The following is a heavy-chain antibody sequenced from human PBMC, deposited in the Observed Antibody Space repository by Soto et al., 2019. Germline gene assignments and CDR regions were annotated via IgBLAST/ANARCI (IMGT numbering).Heavy chain of an antibody. CDR3: ATGALYDSSGYYDPV. J-gene: IGHJ4*02. D-gene: IGHD3-22*01. Sequence: QVQLVQSGAGVKKPGASVKVSCKASGYTFTSYGISWVRQAPGQGLEWMGWISAYNGNTNYAQKLQGRVTMTTDTSTSTAYMELRSLRSDDTAVYYCATGALYDSSGYYDPVWGQGTLVTVSS. CDR2: ISAYNGNT. V-gene: IGHV1-18*04. CDR1: GYTFTSYG.